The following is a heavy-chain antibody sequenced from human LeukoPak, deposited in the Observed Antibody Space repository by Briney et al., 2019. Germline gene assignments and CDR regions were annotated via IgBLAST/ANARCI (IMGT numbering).Heavy chain of an antibody. V-gene: IGHV5-51*01. J-gene: IGHJ3*01. CDR2: IYPGDYDI. D-gene: IGHD2-2*01. CDR3: ARHIDKNKGDCSGSTCYDAFDV. CDR1: GYSFASYW. Sequence: GESLKISCKGSGYSFASYWIGWVRHMPEKGLEWMGFIYPGDYDIRYCPSFQGQVTITADKSINTAYLQWSSLKASDTALYYCARHIDKNKGDCSGSTCYDAFDVWGQGTTVTVSS.